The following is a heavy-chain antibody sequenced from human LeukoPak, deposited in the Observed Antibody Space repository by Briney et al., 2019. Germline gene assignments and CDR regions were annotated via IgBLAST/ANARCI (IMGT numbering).Heavy chain of an antibody. V-gene: IGHV3-21*01. Sequence: GGSLRLSCAAPGFTFSNYNMNWVRQAPGKSLEWVSSITSTSTYTFYADSVKGRFIISRDNAENSLYLEMHSLRAEDTAVYYCARDQGARRKYYDILTGYYPSAHLDYWGQGTLVTVSS. CDR2: ITSTSTYT. J-gene: IGHJ4*02. CDR3: ARDQGARRKYYDILTGYYPSAHLDY. CDR1: GFTFSNYN. D-gene: IGHD3-9*01.